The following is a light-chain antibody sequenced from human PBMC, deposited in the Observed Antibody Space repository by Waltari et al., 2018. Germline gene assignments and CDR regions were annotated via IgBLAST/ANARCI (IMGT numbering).Light chain of an antibody. J-gene: IGLJ2*01. CDR2: EGT. V-gene: IGLV2-23*01. CDR3: CSYGGRTNLI. Sequence: QSALTQPASLSGSPGQSITISCTGTSNDIGSSNFVSWYQHHPGKAPKAIIYEGTMRPSGVSKRFSGSKSVNTASLTISGLQPEDEADYYCCSYGGRTNLIFGGGTKLTVL. CDR1: SNDIGSSNF.